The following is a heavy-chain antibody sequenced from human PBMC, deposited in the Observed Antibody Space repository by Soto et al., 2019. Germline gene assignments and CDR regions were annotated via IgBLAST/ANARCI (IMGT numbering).Heavy chain of an antibody. CDR2: VNSDGSMT. J-gene: IGHJ4*02. V-gene: IGHV3-74*01. CDR3: ERGKDPRNTQTFSQFDS. D-gene: IGHD3-10*01. Sequence: EVQLVESGGGLVQPGGSVRLSCAASGFTLSGYWMHWVRQVPGKGLVWVSRVNSDGSMTAYADSVKGRFTISRDNAKNTLYLKMHSLKDDDTAVYYCERGKDPRNTQTFSQFDSWGQGTQVAVSS. CDR1: GFTLSGYW.